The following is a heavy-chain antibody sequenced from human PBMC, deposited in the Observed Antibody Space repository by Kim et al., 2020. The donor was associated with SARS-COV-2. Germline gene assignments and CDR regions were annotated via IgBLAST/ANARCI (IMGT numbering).Heavy chain of an antibody. D-gene: IGHD2-15*01. CDR3: ARGIVVVVAARFPFDP. J-gene: IGHJ5*02. CDR2: IYYSGST. Sequence: SETLSLTCTVSGGSISSSSYYWGWIRQPPGKGLEWIGSIYYSGSTYYNPSLKSRVTISVDTSKNQFSLKLSSVTAADTAVYYCARGIVVVVAARFPFDP. CDR1: GGSISSSSYY. V-gene: IGHV4-39*01.